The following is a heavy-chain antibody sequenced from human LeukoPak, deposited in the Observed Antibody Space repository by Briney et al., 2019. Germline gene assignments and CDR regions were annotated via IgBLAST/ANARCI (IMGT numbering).Heavy chain of an antibody. CDR1: GGSISSYY. J-gene: IGHJ4*02. V-gene: IGHV4-59*08. D-gene: IGHD3-22*01. CDR2: IYYSGST. CDR3: ARGRGYAGY. Sequence: TSETLSLTCTVSGGSISSYYWSWIRQPPGKGLEWIGYIYYSGSTNYNPSLKSRVTISVDTSKNQFSLKLSSVTAADTAVYYCARGRGYAGYWGQGTLVTVSS.